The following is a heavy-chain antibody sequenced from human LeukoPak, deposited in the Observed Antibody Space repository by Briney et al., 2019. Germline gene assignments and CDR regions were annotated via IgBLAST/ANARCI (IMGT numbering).Heavy chain of an antibody. CDR2: IYYSGST. D-gene: IGHD5-12*01. J-gene: IGHJ6*02. V-gene: IGHV4-59*01. CDR3: ARVGVATYGMDV. CDR1: GGSISSYY. Sequence: SETLSLTCTVSGGSISSYYWSWIRQPPGKGLEWIGYIYYSGSTNYNPSLKSRVTISVDTSKNQFSLKLSSVTAADTAVYYCARVGVATYGMDVWGQGTTVTVSS.